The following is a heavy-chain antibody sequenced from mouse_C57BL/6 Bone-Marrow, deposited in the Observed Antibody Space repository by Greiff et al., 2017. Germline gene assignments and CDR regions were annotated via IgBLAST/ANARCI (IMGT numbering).Heavy chain of an antibody. D-gene: IGHD2-5*01. CDR1: GYTFTSYT. CDR2: INPSSGYT. V-gene: IGHV1-4*01. Sequence: LVESGAELARPGASVKMSCKASGYTFTSYTMHWVKQRPGQGLEWIGYINPSSGYTKYNQKFKDKATLTADKSSSTAYMQLSSLTSEDSAVYYCARSGYYSNYWFAYWGQGTLVTVSA. J-gene: IGHJ3*01. CDR3: ARSGYYSNYWFAY.